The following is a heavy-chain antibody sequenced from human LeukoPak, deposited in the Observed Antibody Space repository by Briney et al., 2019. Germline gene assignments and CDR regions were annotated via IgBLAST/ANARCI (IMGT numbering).Heavy chain of an antibody. CDR2: IYYSGST. Sequence: SETLSLTCTVSGGSISSYYWSWIRQHPGKGLEWIGYIYYSGSTYYNPSLKSRVTISVDTSKNQFSLKLSSVTAADTAVYYCASVSGSPSTFDYWGQGTLVTVSS. CDR3: ASVSGSPSTFDY. J-gene: IGHJ4*02. CDR1: GGSISSYY. V-gene: IGHV4-59*06. D-gene: IGHD1-26*01.